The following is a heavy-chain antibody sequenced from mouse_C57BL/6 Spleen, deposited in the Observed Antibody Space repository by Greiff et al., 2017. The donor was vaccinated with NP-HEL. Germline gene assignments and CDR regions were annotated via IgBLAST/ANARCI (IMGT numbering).Heavy chain of an antibody. J-gene: IGHJ3*01. Sequence: VQLQQSGAELVKPGASVKISCKASGYAFSSYWMNWVKQRPGKGLEWIGQIYPGDGDTNYNGKFKGQATLTADKSSTTAYMQLSSLTSEDSAVYYCARAHHYYGGSHFAYWGQGTLVTVSA. D-gene: IGHD1-1*01. V-gene: IGHV1-80*01. CDR1: GYAFSSYW. CDR2: IYPGDGDT. CDR3: ARAHHYYGGSHFAY.